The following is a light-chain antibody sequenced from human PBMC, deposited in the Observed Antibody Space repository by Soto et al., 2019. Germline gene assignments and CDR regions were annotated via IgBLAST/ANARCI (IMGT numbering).Light chain of an antibody. V-gene: IGKV3-20*01. CDR1: QSVSSSY. J-gene: IGKJ3*01. Sequence: EIVLTQSPGTLSLSPGERATLSCRASQSVSSSYLAWYQQKPGQAPRLLIYGASSRATGIPDRFSGSGSGTDFTITISRLEPEDFAVYYCQQYGSSPPSTFGAGTKVDIK. CDR2: GAS. CDR3: QQYGSSPPST.